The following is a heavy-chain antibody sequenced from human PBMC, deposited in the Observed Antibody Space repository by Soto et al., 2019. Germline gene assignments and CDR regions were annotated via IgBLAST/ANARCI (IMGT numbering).Heavy chain of an antibody. V-gene: IGHV4-59*01. CDR1: GGSISSYY. J-gene: IGHJ4*02. Sequence: QVQLQESGPGLVKPSETLSLTCTVSGGSISSYYWSWIRQPPGKGLEWIGYIYYSGSTNYNPSLKSRVTISVDTSKNQFSLKLSSVTAADTAVYYCARGAASSGSGSYLSNDYWGQGTLVTVSS. D-gene: IGHD3-10*01. CDR2: IYYSGST. CDR3: ARGAASSGSGSYLSNDY.